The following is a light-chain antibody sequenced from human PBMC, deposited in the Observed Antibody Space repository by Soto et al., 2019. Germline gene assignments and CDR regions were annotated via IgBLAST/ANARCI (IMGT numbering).Light chain of an antibody. Sequence: DVVMTQSPLSLPVTLGQPASISCRSSQSLLFSDGNTYFNWFQQRPGQSPRRLFYNVSNRDSGVPDRFSGSGSGNDFTLKISRVEAEDVGVYYCKDSIQWPWTFGQGTKVEIK. CDR1: QSLLFSDGNTY. CDR3: KDSIQWPWT. CDR2: NVS. J-gene: IGKJ1*01. V-gene: IGKV2-30*01.